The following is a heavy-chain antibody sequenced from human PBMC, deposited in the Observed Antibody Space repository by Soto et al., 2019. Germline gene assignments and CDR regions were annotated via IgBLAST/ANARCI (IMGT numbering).Heavy chain of an antibody. CDR2: ISYDGSNK. CDR3: AREYYYDGSQYTPAGY. D-gene: IGHD3-22*01. CDR1: GFTFSSNA. V-gene: IGHV3-30-3*01. J-gene: IGHJ4*02. Sequence: QVQLVESGGGVVQPGRSLRLSCEASGFTFSSNAIHWVRQAPGKGLEWVAVISYDGSNKYYADSVKGRFTISRDNSKNTLYLQMNSLRAEDTAVYYCAREYYYDGSQYTPAGYWGQGTLVTVSS.